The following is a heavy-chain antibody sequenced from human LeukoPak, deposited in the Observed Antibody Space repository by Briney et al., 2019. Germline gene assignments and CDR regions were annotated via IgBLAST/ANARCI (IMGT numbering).Heavy chain of an antibody. Sequence: ASVTVSCTASGYIFTNYTINWVRLAPGQGLEWMGWIDTNTGNPTYAQGFAGRFVFSLDTSVTTTYLQISSLKAEDTAVYFCTRGRDTTGYFVYWGQGTLVTVSS. CDR2: IDTNTGNP. CDR3: TRGRDTTGYFVY. CDR1: GYIFTNYT. D-gene: IGHD3-22*01. J-gene: IGHJ4*02. V-gene: IGHV7-4-1*02.